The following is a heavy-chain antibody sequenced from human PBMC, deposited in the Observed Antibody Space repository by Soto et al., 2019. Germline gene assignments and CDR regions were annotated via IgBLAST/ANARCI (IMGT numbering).Heavy chain of an antibody. CDR1: GYTFTSYV. Sequence: WASVKVSCKASGYTFTSYVIHWVRQAPGQRLEWMGWINAGNGNTKYSQKFQGRVTITRDTSASTAYMELSSLRSEDTAVYYCARDRIGCSGGTCYSRWFDPWGQGTLVTVSS. J-gene: IGHJ5*02. V-gene: IGHV1-3*01. D-gene: IGHD2-15*01. CDR3: ARDRIGCSGGTCYSRWFDP. CDR2: INAGNGNT.